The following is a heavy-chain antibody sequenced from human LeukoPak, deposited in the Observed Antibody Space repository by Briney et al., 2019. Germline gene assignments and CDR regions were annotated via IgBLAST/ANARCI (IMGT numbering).Heavy chain of an antibody. Sequence: GGSLRLSWAASGFTFSSYGMHWVRQAPGKGLGWVAFIRYDGSNKYYADSVKGRFTISRDNSKNALYLQMNSLRTEDTAIYYCAKDRVTSGYRTYYFDDWGQGTLVTASS. CDR3: AKDRVTSGYRTYYFDD. CDR1: GFTFSSYG. V-gene: IGHV3-30*02. D-gene: IGHD3-22*01. CDR2: IRYDGSNK. J-gene: IGHJ4*02.